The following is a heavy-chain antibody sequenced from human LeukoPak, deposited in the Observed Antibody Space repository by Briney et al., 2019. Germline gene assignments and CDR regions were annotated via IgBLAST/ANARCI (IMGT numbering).Heavy chain of an antibody. CDR1: GGSISSYY. CDR2: IYYSGST. D-gene: IGHD3-10*01. J-gene: IGHJ3*02. V-gene: IGHV4-59*01. CDR3: ARDEEFAFDI. Sequence: SETLSLTCTVSGGSISSYYWSWIRQPPGKGLEWIGYIYYSGSTNYNPSLKSRVTISVDTSKNQFSLKLSSVTAADTAVYYCARDEEFAFDIWGQGTMVTVSP.